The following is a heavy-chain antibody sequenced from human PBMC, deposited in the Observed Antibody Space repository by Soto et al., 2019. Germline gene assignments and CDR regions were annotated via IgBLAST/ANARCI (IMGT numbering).Heavy chain of an antibody. CDR3: ASLGYCSRTSCYLESFDP. J-gene: IGHJ5*02. Sequence: GASVKVSCKASGGTFSSYTISWVRQAPGQGLEWMGRIIPILGIANYAQKFQGRVTITADKSTSTAYMELSSLRSEDTAVYYCASLGYCSRTSCYLESFDPWGQGTLVTVSS. CDR1: GGTFSSYT. V-gene: IGHV1-69*02. CDR2: IIPILGIA. D-gene: IGHD2-2*01.